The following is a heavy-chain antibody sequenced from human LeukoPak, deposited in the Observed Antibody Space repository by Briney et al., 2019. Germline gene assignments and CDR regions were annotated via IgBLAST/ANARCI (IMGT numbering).Heavy chain of an antibody. V-gene: IGHV1-24*01. D-gene: IGHD3-10*01. J-gene: IGHJ6*02. CDR1: GYTLTELS. CDR2: FDPEDGET. Sequence: ASVKVSCKVSGYTLTELSMHWVRQAPGKGLEWMGGFDPEDGETIYAQKFQGRVTMTEDTSTDTAYMELNSLRSEDTAVYYCATDHVSGSGVNGYYGMDVWGQGTTVTVSS. CDR3: ATDHVSGSGVNGYYGMDV.